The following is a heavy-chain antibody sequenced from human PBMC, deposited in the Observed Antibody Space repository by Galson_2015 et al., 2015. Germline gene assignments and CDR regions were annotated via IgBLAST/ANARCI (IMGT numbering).Heavy chain of an antibody. CDR1: GFTFSSYA. CDR3: ARTPSSYDYVWGSENAFDI. Sequence: SLRLSCAASGFTFSSYAMHWVRQAPGKGLEYVSAISSNGGSTYYANSVKGRFTISRDNSKNTLYLQMGSLRAEDMAVYYCARTPSSYDYVWGSENAFDIWGQGTMVTVSS. V-gene: IGHV3-64*01. D-gene: IGHD3-16*01. CDR2: ISSNGGST. J-gene: IGHJ3*02.